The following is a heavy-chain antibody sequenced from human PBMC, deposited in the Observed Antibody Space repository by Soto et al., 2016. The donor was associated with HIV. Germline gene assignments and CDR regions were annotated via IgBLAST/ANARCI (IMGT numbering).Heavy chain of an antibody. D-gene: IGHD3-3*01. V-gene: IGHV3-15*01. Sequence: EVQLVESGGGLVKPGESLRLACRGSGFTFTYAWMSWVRQAPGKGLEWVGRIKSNGDDGSTDYAEFVKDRFTISRDDVKKTLCLDINTLKIEDAGVYYCLTGFSRRWADYWGQGTLVTVSS. CDR1: GFTFTYAW. CDR3: LTGFSRRWADY. CDR2: IKSNGDDGST. J-gene: IGHJ4*02.